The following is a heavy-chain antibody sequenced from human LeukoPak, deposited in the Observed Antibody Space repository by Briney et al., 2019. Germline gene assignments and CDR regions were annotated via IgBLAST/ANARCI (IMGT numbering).Heavy chain of an antibody. CDR1: GASITSDDYY. CDR2: IHYSGST. Sequence: PSETLSLTCSVPGASITSDDYYWSWIRQPPGKGLEWIGYIHYSGSTVYNPSLKSRVTISVDTSKNQFSLRLSSVAVADTAVYYCAREGRDFWSGSRGWFDPWGQGTLVTVSS. CDR3: AREGRDFWSGSRGWFDP. J-gene: IGHJ5*02. V-gene: IGHV4-30-4*01. D-gene: IGHD3-3*01.